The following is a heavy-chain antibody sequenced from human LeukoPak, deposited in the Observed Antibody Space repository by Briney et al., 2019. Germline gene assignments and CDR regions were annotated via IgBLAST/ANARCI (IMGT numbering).Heavy chain of an antibody. V-gene: IGHV4-59*01. Sequence: PSETLSLTCTVSGGSISSYYWSWIRQPPGKGLEWIGYIYYSGSTNYNPSFKSRVTISVDTSKNQFSLKLSSVTAADTAVYYCARGTGLVFFNFWGQGTLVTVSS. J-gene: IGHJ4*02. CDR2: IYYSGST. D-gene: IGHD5-18*01. CDR1: GGSISSYY. CDR3: ARGTGLVFFNF.